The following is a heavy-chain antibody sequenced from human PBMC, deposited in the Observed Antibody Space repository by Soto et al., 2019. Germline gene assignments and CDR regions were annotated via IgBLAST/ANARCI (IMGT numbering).Heavy chain of an antibody. J-gene: IGHJ4*02. CDR3: ATQTRGFSQLN. CDR1: GYTFTGYY. V-gene: IGHV1-2*02. CDR2: INPNSGGT. D-gene: IGHD1-1*01. Sequence: ASVKVSCKASGYTFTGYYMHWVRQAPGQGLEWMGWINPNSGGTNYAQKLQGRVTMTRDTSTSTAYMELSSLRSDDTAVYYCATQTRGFSQLNWGQGTLVTVSS.